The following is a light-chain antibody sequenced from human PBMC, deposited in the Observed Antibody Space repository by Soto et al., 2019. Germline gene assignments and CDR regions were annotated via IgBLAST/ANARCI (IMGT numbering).Light chain of an antibody. CDR1: QSVSSN. CDR2: GAS. J-gene: IGKJ1*01. CDR3: QQYNNWWT. V-gene: IGKV3-15*01. Sequence: EIVMTQSPATLSVSPGERATLSCRASQSVSSNLAWYQQKPGQAPRLLIYGASTRATGIPARFSGSGSGTEFTLTISSLQSEDFAAYYCQQYNNWWTFGHGTKVEIK.